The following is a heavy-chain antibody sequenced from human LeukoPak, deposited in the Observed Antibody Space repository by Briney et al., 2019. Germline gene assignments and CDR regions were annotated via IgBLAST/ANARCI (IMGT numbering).Heavy chain of an antibody. CDR2: ISSSSSYI. CDR3: ATRGKMVITTRGFDY. CDR1: GFTFSSYS. V-gene: IGHV3-21*01. J-gene: IGHJ4*02. Sequence: PGGSLRLSCAASGFTFSSYSMNWVRQAPGKGLEWVSSISSSSSYIYYADSVKGRFTISRDNAKNSLYLQMNSLRAEDTAVYYCATRGKMVITTRGFDYWAREPWSPSPQ. D-gene: IGHD3-22*01.